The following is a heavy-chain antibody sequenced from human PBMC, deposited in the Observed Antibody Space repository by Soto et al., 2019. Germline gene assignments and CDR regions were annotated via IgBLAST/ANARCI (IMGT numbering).Heavy chain of an antibody. J-gene: IGHJ6*03. D-gene: IGHD6-6*01. Sequence: EVQLAESGGGLAQPGGSLRLSCAASGFTLSGYAMDWVRQTPGKGLEYVSGISSNGVGTYYANSVQGRFTISRDNSKNTVYLQMGSLRPEDMAVYYCARRARPDFYYMDVWGKGTTVTVS. V-gene: IGHV3-64*01. CDR2: ISSNGVGT. CDR1: GFTLSGYA. CDR3: ARRARPDFYYMDV.